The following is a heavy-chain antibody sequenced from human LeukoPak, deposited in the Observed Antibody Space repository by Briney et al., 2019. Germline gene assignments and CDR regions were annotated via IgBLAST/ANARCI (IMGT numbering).Heavy chain of an antibody. Sequence: SETLSLTCTVSGGSISSSSYYWDWIRQPPGKGLEWIGSTHYSGSTYYNPSLKSRVTISVDTSKNQFSLKLSSVTAADTAVYYCARVRGGSGPYYFDYWGQGTLVTVSS. CDR2: THYSGST. V-gene: IGHV4-39*07. J-gene: IGHJ4*02. CDR3: ARVRGGSGPYYFDY. D-gene: IGHD6-19*01. CDR1: GGSISSSSYY.